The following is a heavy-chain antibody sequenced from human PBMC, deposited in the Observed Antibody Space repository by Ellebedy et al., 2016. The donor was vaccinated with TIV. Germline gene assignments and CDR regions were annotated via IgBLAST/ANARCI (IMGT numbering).Heavy chain of an antibody. CDR1: GFTFSSHW. CDR3: VRKEIPGATSVDY. CDR2: IKSDGSST. J-gene: IGHJ4*02. Sequence: GESLKISCAASGFTFSSHWMHWVRQAPGKGLVWVSRIKSDGSSTSYADSVKGRFTISRDNAKNTLYLQMNSLRAEDTAVYYCVRKEIPGATSVDYWGQGTLITVSS. V-gene: IGHV3-74*01. D-gene: IGHD1-26*01.